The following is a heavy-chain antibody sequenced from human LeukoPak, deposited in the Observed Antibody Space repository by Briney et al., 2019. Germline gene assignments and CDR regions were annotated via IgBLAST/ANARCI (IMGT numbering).Heavy chain of an antibody. J-gene: IGHJ4*02. CDR2: ISGSGGST. CDR1: GFTFSSYA. Sequence: PGGSLRLSCAASGFTFSSYAMSWVRQAPGKGLEWVSAISGSGGSTYYADSVKGRFTISRDNSKNTLYLQMNSLRAGDTAVYYCAKDGYYYDSSGYYYEVLPNDYWGQGTLVTVSS. V-gene: IGHV3-23*01. D-gene: IGHD3-22*01. CDR3: AKDGYYYDSSGYYYEVLPNDY.